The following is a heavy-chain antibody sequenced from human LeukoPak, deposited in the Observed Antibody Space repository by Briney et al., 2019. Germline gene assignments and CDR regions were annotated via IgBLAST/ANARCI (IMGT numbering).Heavy chain of an antibody. CDR3: ARDYTVDYGDYGEAFDI. J-gene: IGHJ3*02. Sequence: GGSLRLSCAASGFTFSNAWMSWVRQAPGKGLEWVAVISYDGSNKYYADSVKGRFTISRDNSKNTLYLQMNSLRAEDTAVYYCARDYTVDYGDYGEAFDIWGQGTMVTVSS. CDR1: GFTFSNAW. D-gene: IGHD4-17*01. CDR2: ISYDGSNK. V-gene: IGHV3-30-3*01.